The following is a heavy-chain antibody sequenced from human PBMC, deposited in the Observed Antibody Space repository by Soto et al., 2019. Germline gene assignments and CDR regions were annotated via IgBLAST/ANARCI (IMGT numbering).Heavy chain of an antibody. CDR2: ISYDGSNK. CDR3: AKDINPTMVTIPDYYFDY. D-gene: IGHD5-18*01. V-gene: IGHV3-30*18. Sequence: GGSLRLSCAASGFTFSSYGMHWVRQAPGKGLEWVAVISYDGSNKYYADSVKGRFTISRDNSKNTLYLQMNSLRAEDTAVYYCAKDINPTMVTIPDYYFDYWGQGTLVTVSS. CDR1: GFTFSSYG. J-gene: IGHJ4*02.